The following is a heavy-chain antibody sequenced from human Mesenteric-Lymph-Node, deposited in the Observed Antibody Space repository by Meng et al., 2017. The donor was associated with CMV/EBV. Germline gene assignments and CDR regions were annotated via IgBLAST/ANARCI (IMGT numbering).Heavy chain of an antibody. D-gene: IGHD6-19*01. CDR3: SRLRMQWPLT. V-gene: IGHV4-39*01. CDR1: GDSIISSNYY. CDR2: IHHSGIT. J-gene: IGHJ5*02. Sequence: NCTVSGDSIISSNYYWGWIRQPPGKGLEWLGSIHHSGITYYNPSLKSRVTLSVHTSKNRFSLKLNSATASDTAVYFCSRLRMQWPLTWGQGTLVTVSS.